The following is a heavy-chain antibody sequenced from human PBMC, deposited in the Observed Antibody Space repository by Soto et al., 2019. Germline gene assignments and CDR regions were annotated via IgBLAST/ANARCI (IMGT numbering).Heavy chain of an antibody. CDR3: ARDVTSYDILTGPHRRDV. CDR2: ISSSSSTI. J-gene: IGHJ6*02. V-gene: IGHV3-48*02. Sequence: GGSLRLSCAASGFTFSSYSMNWVRQAPGKGLEWVSYISSSSSTIYYADSVKGRFTISRDNAKNSLYLQMNSLRDEDTAVYYCARDVTSYDILTGPHRRDVWGQGTTVTVSS. D-gene: IGHD3-9*01. CDR1: GFTFSSYS.